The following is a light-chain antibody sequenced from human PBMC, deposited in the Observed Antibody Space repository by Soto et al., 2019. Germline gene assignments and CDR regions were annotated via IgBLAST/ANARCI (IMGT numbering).Light chain of an antibody. J-gene: IGKJ1*01. V-gene: IGKV1-5*03. CDR2: KAS. CDR1: QTISSW. Sequence: DIQTTHSPSTLSGSVVDLVTITRRASQTISSWLAWYQQKPGKAPKLLIYKASTLKSGVPSRFSGSGSGTEFTLTISSLQPDDFATYYCQHYNSYSEAFGQGTKVDI. CDR3: QHYNSYSEA.